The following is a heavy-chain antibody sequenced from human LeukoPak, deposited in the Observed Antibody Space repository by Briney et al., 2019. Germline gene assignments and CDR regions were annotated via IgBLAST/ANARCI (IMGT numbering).Heavy chain of an antibody. D-gene: IGHD3-16*01. CDR3: AKEGPPRAMGY. CDR2: ISDNGIFI. Sequence: PGGSLRLSCAASGYTFRSYGMHWVRQAPGKGLEWVSSISDNGIFIYYADSVKGRFTVSRDNSKNTLYLQMNSLRAEDTAIYHCAKEGPPRAMGYWGQGTLVTVSS. J-gene: IGHJ4*02. V-gene: IGHV3-23*01. CDR1: GYTFRSYG.